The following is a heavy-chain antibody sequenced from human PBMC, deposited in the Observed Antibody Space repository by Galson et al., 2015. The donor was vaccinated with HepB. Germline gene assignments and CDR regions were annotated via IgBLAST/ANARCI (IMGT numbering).Heavy chain of an antibody. V-gene: IGHV3-33*06. CDR1: GFSFSTYG. Sequence: SLRLSCAASGFSFSTYGMHWVRQAPGKGLEWVAVIWYDGNNKDYVDSVKGRFTISRDNSKNTLYLQMNSLRVEDTALYYCAKVFIGPGSDYDDGFDVWGQGPMVIVSP. CDR2: IWYDGNNK. D-gene: IGHD3-10*01. CDR3: AKVFIGPGSDYDDGFDV. J-gene: IGHJ3*01.